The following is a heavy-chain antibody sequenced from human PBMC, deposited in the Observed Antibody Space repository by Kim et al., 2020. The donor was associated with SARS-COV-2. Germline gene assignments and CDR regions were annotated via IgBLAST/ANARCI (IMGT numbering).Heavy chain of an antibody. CDR2: INPSGGST. CDR3: ARGLVRGVIPTPFDY. J-gene: IGHJ4*02. D-gene: IGHD3-10*01. Sequence: ASVKVSCKASGYTFTSYYMHWVRQAPGQGLEWMGIINPSGGSTSYAQKFQGRVTMTRDTSTSTVYMELSSLRSEDTAVYYCARGLVRGVIPTPFDYWGQGTLVTVSS. CDR1: GYTFTSYY. V-gene: IGHV1-46*01.